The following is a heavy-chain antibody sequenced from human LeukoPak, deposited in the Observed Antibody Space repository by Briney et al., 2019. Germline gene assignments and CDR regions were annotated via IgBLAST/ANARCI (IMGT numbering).Heavy chain of an antibody. J-gene: IGHJ4*02. V-gene: IGHV1-2*02. Sequence: ASVTVSCTSSGYTFTFYYIHWVRQAPGQGREWMGWINPNSGGTNSAQKFQGRVTLTRDTSISTAYLELSSLRSDDTAVYYCARDLGSGWIIVDYWGQGTLVTVSS. CDR1: GYTFTFYY. CDR3: ARDLGSGWIIVDY. CDR2: INPNSGGT. D-gene: IGHD6-19*01.